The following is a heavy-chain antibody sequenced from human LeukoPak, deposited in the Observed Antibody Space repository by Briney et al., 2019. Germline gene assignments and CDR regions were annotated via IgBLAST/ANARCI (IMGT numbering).Heavy chain of an antibody. J-gene: IGHJ6*02. Sequence: GGSLRLSCAASGLTFSSYWMSWVRQAPGKGLEWVANIKQDGSEKYYVDSVKGRFTISRDNAKNSLYLQMNSLRAEDTAVYYCARERYSSSWYHNYYYGMDVWGQGTTVTVSS. CDR3: ARERYSSSWYHNYYYGMDV. D-gene: IGHD6-13*01. V-gene: IGHV3-7*01. CDR1: GLTFSSYW. CDR2: IKQDGSEK.